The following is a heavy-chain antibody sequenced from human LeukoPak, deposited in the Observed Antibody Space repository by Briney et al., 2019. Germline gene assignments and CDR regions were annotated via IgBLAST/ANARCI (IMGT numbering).Heavy chain of an antibody. Sequence: SETLSLTCTVSGGSISSSSYYWGWIRQPPGKGLEWIESIYYSGTTYYNPSLKSRVTISVDTSRNQFSLKLTSVAAADTAMYYCARATYSGPDYWGQGTLVTVSS. CDR1: GGSISSSSYY. V-gene: IGHV4-39*07. J-gene: IGHJ4*02. CDR2: IYYSGTT. CDR3: ARATYSGPDY. D-gene: IGHD5-12*01.